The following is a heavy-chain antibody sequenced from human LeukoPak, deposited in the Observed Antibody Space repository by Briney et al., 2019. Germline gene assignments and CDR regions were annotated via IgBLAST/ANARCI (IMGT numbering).Heavy chain of an antibody. CDR1: GFSLSTYW. Sequence: GGSLRLSCAASGFSLSTYWVTWVRQAPGTGLEWVANINPGGTETYYVEPVKGRLTISRDNAKNLVYLQMNSLRAEDSAVYHCGRFGYVAGVDLWGRGTLVTVSS. CDR2: INPGGTET. CDR3: GRFGYVAGVDL. D-gene: IGHD6-19*01. V-gene: IGHV3-7*01. J-gene: IGHJ4*02.